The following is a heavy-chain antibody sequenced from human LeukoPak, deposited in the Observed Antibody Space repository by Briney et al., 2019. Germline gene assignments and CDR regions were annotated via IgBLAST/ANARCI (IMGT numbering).Heavy chain of an antibody. Sequence: SETLSLTCAVYGGSFSGFYWSGIRQPPGKGREWSGEINHSGSTNYNPSLKSRVTISVGTSKNQFSLKLSSVTAADTAVYYCARDGYDSSGSVGYDYWGQGTLVTVSS. V-gene: IGHV4-34*01. CDR2: INHSGST. CDR1: GGSFSGFY. D-gene: IGHD3-22*01. J-gene: IGHJ4*02. CDR3: ARDGYDSSGSVGYDY.